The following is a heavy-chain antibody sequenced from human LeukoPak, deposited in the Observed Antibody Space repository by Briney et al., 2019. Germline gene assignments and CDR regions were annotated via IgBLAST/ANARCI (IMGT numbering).Heavy chain of an antibody. J-gene: IGHJ4*02. CDR2: ISGSGGSS. CDR3: ARVRVTGYCGGDCYFDY. CDR1: GFTFSSYA. Sequence: HPGGSLRLSCVASGFTFSSYAMSWVRQAPGKGLEWVSAISGSGGSSYYADSVKGRFTISRDNSKNTLYLQMNSLRAEDTAVYYCARVRVTGYCGGDCYFDYWGQGTLVTVSS. D-gene: IGHD2-21*02. V-gene: IGHV3-23*01.